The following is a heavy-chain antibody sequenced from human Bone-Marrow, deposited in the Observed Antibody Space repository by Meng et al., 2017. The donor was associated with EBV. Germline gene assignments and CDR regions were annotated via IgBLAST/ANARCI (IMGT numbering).Heavy chain of an antibody. Sequence: QVQVGRCGGGVKRPWSSVKVSCKTSGGTFRSDAISWVRQAPGQGLEWMGGLIPMSDAPHYAQKFQGRVTITADESTSTHYMDLSGLRSEDTAVYYCASESGRGFTPDYWGQGTLVTVSS. CDR2: LIPMSDAP. CDR3: ASESGRGFTPDY. CDR1: GGTFRSDA. D-gene: IGHD3-10*01. V-gene: IGHV1-69*01. J-gene: IGHJ4*02.